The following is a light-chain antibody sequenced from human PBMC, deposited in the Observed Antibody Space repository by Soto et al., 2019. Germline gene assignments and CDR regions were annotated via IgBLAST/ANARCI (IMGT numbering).Light chain of an antibody. J-gene: IGLJ1*01. CDR3: SAWDDSLSAYV. CDR2: HNN. Sequence: QSVLTQPPSASGTPGQRVTISCSGSSSNIGSDFVYWYQQLPGTAPKLLIYHNNQRPSGVPDRFSGSKSGTSGSLAISDLRSEDEADYYCSAWDDSLSAYVFGAGTKLTVL. CDR1: SSNIGSDF. V-gene: IGLV1-47*01.